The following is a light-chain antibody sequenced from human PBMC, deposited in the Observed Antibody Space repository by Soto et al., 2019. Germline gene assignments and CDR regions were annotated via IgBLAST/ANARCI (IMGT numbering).Light chain of an antibody. V-gene: IGLV2-23*01. CDR3: CSFAGSSTWV. CDR2: EGS. CDR1: SSDVGGYNL. J-gene: IGLJ2*01. Sequence: QSALTQPASVSGSPGQSITISCTGTSSDVGGYNLVSWYQHHPGKAPKLILYEGSKRPSGVSNRFSGSKSGNTASLTISGLQAEDEAEYHCCSFAGSSTWVFGGGTKLTVL.